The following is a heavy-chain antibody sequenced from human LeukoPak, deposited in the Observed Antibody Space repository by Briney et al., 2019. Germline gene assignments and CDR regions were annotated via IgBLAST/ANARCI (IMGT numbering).Heavy chain of an antibody. J-gene: IGHJ4*02. CDR1: GYTFTSYY. Sequence: GASVKVSCKASGYTFTSYYMHWMRQAPGQGLEWMGIINPSGGSTSYAQKFQGRVTMTRDTSTSTVYMELSSLRSEDTAVYYCARDLRWGYYFDYWGQGTLVTVSS. CDR3: ARDLRWGYYFDY. CDR2: INPSGGST. D-gene: IGHD4-23*01. V-gene: IGHV1-46*01.